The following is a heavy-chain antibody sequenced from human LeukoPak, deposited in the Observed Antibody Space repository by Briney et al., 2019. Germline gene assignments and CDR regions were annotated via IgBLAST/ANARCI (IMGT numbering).Heavy chain of an antibody. CDR1: GGFISSGGYY. D-gene: IGHD4-11*01. CDR2: IYYSGDT. Sequence: ASETLSLTCTVSGGFISSGGYYWSWIRQHPGKGLEWIGYIYYSGDTHYNPSLKSRVIMSVDTSKNQFSLKVSSVTAADTAVYYCARGGYSNLDSWGQGVLVTVSS. V-gene: IGHV4-31*03. J-gene: IGHJ4*02. CDR3: ARGGYSNLDS.